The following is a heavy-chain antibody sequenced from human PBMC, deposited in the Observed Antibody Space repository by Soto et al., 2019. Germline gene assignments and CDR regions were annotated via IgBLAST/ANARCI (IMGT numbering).Heavy chain of an antibody. CDR2: IYWDDDR. Sequence: QITLKESGPTLVKPTQTLTLTCTFSGFSLTTSGVGVGWIRQPPGKALEWLALIYWDDDRRYSPSLKSRLTITKDTSNNQVVLTMTNMDPVDPATYYCAHRVVAGPFFDSWGQGTLVTVSS. D-gene: IGHD2-15*01. CDR1: GFSLTTSGVG. V-gene: IGHV2-5*02. J-gene: IGHJ4*02. CDR3: AHRVVAGPFFDS.